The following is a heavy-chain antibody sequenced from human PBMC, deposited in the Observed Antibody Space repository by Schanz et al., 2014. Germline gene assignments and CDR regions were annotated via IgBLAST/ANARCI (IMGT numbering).Heavy chain of an antibody. J-gene: IGHJ4*02. CDR3: TRGSGSRSYGWYYDS. Sequence: EVQLLESGGGLVQPGGSLRLSCAASGFTFSSYAMSWVRQAPGKGLVWISRINSDGSSASYADSVKGRFTISRDNAKNTLYLQMNSVRAEDSAVYYCTRGSGSRSYGWYYDSWGQGTLVTVSS. CDR1: GFTFSSYA. D-gene: IGHD3-10*01. V-gene: IGHV3-74*02. CDR2: INSDGSSA.